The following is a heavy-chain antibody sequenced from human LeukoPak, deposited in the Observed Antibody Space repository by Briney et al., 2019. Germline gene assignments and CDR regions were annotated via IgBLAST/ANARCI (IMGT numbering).Heavy chain of an antibody. CDR2: ISSSGSTI. J-gene: IGHJ4*02. V-gene: IGHV3-48*03. CDR1: GFTFSSYE. D-gene: IGHD2-15*01. Sequence: GSLRLSCAASGFTFSSYEMNWVRQAPGKGLEWVSYISSSGSTIYYADSVKGRFTISRDNAKNSLYPQMNSLRAEDTAVYYCTREQDREAAATVIGDSWGQGTLVTVSS. CDR3: TREQDREAAATVIGDS.